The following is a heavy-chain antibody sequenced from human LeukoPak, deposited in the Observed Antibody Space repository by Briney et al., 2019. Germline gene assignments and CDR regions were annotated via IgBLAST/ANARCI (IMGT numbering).Heavy chain of an antibody. CDR3: ASGAPNRYYYYYYMDV. J-gene: IGHJ6*03. D-gene: IGHD1-14*01. CDR1: GFTFSSYW. CDR2: INTDGSST. V-gene: IGHV3-74*01. Sequence: GGSLRLSCAASGFTFSSYWMHWVRQAPGKGLVWVSRINTDGSSTSYADSVKGRFTISRDNAKNTLYLQMNSLRAEDTAVYYCASGAPNRYYYYYYMDVWGKGTTVTVSS.